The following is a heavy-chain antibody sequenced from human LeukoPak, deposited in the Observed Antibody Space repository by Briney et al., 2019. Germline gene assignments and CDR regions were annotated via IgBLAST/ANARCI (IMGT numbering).Heavy chain of an antibody. CDR3: ARGQVPAARGYNWFDP. CDR2: INARGDT. J-gene: IGHJ5*02. V-gene: IGHV4-34*01. CDR1: GWSFNDYY. Sequence: SETLSLTCAVYGWSFNDYYWNWIRRPPGKGLEWIGEINARGDTNYNPSLKSRVTISVDTSKKQFSLRLTSMIAADTALYYCARGQVPAARGYNWFDPWGQGTLVTVSS. D-gene: IGHD2-2*01.